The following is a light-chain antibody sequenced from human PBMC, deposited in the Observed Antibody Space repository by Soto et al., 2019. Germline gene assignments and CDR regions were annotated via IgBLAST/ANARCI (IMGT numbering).Light chain of an antibody. CDR1: QSVSSSY. Sequence: DIVLTQSPGTLSSSPGERATLSRRASQSVSSSYLGWYQQKPGQAPRLLIYAASSRATGIPDRFSGSGSGTDFTLTISRLEPEDFAVYYCQQYGSSPLGFGGGTKVDIK. V-gene: IGKV3-20*01. CDR3: QQYGSSPLG. CDR2: AAS. J-gene: IGKJ4*01.